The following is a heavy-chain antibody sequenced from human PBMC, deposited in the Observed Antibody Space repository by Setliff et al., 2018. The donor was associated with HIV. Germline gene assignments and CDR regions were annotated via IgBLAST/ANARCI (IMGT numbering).Heavy chain of an antibody. CDR1: GFTFSSYW. V-gene: IGHV3-7*01. CDR2: IKQDGSEK. CDR3: ARDQGSSSWYRRAFDI. J-gene: IGHJ3*02. Sequence: GGSLRLSCAASGFTFSSYWMSWVRQAPGKGLEWVANIKQDGSEKYYVDSVKGRFTISRDNAKNSLYLQMNSLRAEDTAVYYCARDQGSSSWYRRAFDIWGQGTMVTVSS. D-gene: IGHD6-13*01.